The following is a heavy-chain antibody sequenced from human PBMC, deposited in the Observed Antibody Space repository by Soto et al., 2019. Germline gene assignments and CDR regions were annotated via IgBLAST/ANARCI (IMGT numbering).Heavy chain of an antibody. CDR1: GGSINNGFHY. J-gene: IGHJ4*02. D-gene: IGHD2-21*02. V-gene: IGHV4-39*01. Sequence: PSETLSLTCTVSGGSINNGFHYWGWIRQPPGKGLEYIGSRYYSGSTYYNPSLQSRVAIFIDTSKNQFSLKLSSVTAADTAVYFCARGDDFAGNDYFDYWGQGTLVTVS. CDR3: ARGDDFAGNDYFDY. CDR2: RYYSGST.